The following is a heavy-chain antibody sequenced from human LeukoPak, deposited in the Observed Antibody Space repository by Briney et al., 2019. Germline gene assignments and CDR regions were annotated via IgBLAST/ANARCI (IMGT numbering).Heavy chain of an antibody. Sequence: GGSLRLSCAASGFTFSTYWMSWVRQAPGKGLEWVANIRPDGSEKYYVDSVRGRLTISRDNAKNSLSLQMNSLGAEDTAVYYCVRGGGIGVVFFDYWGQGNLVTVSS. D-gene: IGHD3-3*01. CDR3: VRGGGIGVVFFDY. J-gene: IGHJ4*02. CDR1: GFTFSTYW. CDR2: IRPDGSEK. V-gene: IGHV3-7*01.